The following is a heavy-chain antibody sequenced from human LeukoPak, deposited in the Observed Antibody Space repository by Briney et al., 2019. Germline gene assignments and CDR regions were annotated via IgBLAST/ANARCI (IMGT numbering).Heavy chain of an antibody. Sequence: ASETLSLTCAVYGGSFSGYYWSWIRQPPGKGLEWIGEINHSGSTNYNPSLKSRVTISVDTSKNQFSLKLSSVTAADTAVYYCARESSGSYRSLDYWGQGTLVTVSS. J-gene: IGHJ4*02. CDR1: GGSFSGYY. D-gene: IGHD1-26*01. CDR3: ARESSGSYRSLDY. V-gene: IGHV4-34*01. CDR2: INHSGST.